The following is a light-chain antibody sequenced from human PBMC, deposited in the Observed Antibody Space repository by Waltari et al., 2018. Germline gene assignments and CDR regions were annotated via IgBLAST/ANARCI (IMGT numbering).Light chain of an antibody. CDR3: MQATHWPALT. CDR2: RVS. J-gene: IGKJ4*01. Sequence: DVVMTQSPISLSVTLGQPASISCRSSQSLIHSDGNTYLDWFHQRPGQSPRRLIYRVSNRDSGVPDRFSGSGSGTDVTLKISRVEAEDVGSYYCMQATHWPALTFGGGTQVEIK. CDR1: QSLIHSDGNTY. V-gene: IGKV2-30*02.